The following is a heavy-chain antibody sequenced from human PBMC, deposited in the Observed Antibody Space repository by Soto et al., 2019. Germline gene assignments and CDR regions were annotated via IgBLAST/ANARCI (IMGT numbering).Heavy chain of an antibody. Sequence: GGSLRLSCAASGFTFSSYAMSWVRQAPGKGLEWVSAISGSGGSTYYADSVKGRFTISRDNSKNTLYLQMNSLRAEDTAVYYCAKDRVWDRYVNPIFDYWGQGTLVTVSS. CDR1: GFTFSSYA. V-gene: IGHV3-23*01. CDR2: ISGSGGST. CDR3: AKDRVWDRYVNPIFDY. J-gene: IGHJ4*02. D-gene: IGHD2-8*01.